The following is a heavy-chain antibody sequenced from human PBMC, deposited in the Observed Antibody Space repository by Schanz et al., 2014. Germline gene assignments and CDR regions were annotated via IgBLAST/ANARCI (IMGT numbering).Heavy chain of an antibody. J-gene: IGHJ4*02. D-gene: IGHD6-13*01. V-gene: IGHV1-46*03. CDR3: ARDGEAAAGCDY. CDR1: GYTFTTYY. Sequence: QVQLVQSGAEVKKPGVSVKVSCKASGYTFTTYYIHWARQAPGQGLEWMGIINPSGGSTSYAQKFQGRVTMTRDTSTSTVYMELSSLRSGDTAVYYCARDGEAAAGCDYWGQGTLVTVSS. CDR2: INPSGGST.